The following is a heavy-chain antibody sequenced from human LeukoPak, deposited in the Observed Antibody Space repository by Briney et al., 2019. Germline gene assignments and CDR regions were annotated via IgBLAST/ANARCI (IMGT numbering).Heavy chain of an antibody. V-gene: IGHV3-33*01. J-gene: IGHJ3*02. Sequence: GGSLRLSCAASGFTFSSYGMHWVRQAPGKGLEWVAVIWYDGSNKYYADSVKGRFTISRDNSKNTLYLQMNSLRAEDTAVYYCASAHGDITGTTEDAFDIWGRGTMVTVSS. CDR2: IWYDGSNK. CDR1: GFTFSSYG. CDR3: ASAHGDITGTTEDAFDI. D-gene: IGHD1-7*01.